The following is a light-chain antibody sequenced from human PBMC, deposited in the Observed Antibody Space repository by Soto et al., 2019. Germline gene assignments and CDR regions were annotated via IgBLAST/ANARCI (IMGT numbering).Light chain of an antibody. Sequence: IQLTQSPSSLSASAGDRVTITCRASQGISSYLAWYQQKPGKAPKLLIYAASTLQSGVPSRFSGSGSGTDFTLTISSLQPEDFATYYGQQLNSYPLTFGGGTKVEIK. CDR2: AAS. CDR3: QQLNSYPLT. J-gene: IGKJ4*01. V-gene: IGKV1-9*01. CDR1: QGISSY.